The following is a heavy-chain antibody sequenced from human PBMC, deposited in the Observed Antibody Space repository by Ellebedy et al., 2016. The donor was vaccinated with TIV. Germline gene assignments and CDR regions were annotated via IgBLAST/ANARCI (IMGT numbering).Heavy chain of an antibody. Sequence: GESLKISCTGSGFTFGDYAMSWFRQAPGKGLEWVGFIRSKAYGGSTENAAPVKGRFTISRDDSKSIAYLQMNSLKTEDTAVYYCTRVLWVRGVTYYFDYWGQGTLVTVSS. V-gene: IGHV3-49*03. CDR3: TRVLWVRGVTYYFDY. CDR1: GFTFGDYA. CDR2: IRSKAYGGST. J-gene: IGHJ4*02. D-gene: IGHD3-10*01.